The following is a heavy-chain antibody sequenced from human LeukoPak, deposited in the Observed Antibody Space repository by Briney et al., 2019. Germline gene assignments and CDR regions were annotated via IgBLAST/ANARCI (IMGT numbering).Heavy chain of an antibody. V-gene: IGHV4-59*01. J-gene: IGHJ5*01. CDR2: IYYSGST. CDR3: AKDRAYGDWNPPETFFDS. Sequence: PSETLSLTCTVSGGSISSYYWSWIRQPPGKGLEWIGYIYYSGSTNYNPSLKSRVTISVDTSKNQFSLKLSSVTAADAAVYYCAKDRAYGDWNPPETFFDSWGQGTLVTVSS. D-gene: IGHD4-17*01. CDR1: GGSISSYY.